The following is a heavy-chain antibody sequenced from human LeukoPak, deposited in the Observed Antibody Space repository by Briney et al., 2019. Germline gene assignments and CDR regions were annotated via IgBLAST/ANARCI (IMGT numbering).Heavy chain of an antibody. CDR1: GGSFSGYY. V-gene: IGHV4-34*01. Sequence: SETLSLTCAVYGGSFSGYYWSWIRQPPGKGLEWIGEINHSGSTNYNPSLKSRVTISVDTSKNQFSLKLSSVTAADTAVYYCARGFDKVYAKPVYSDYWGQGTLVTVSS. CDR2: INHSGST. CDR3: ARGFDKVYAKPVYSDY. J-gene: IGHJ4*02. D-gene: IGHD2-8*01.